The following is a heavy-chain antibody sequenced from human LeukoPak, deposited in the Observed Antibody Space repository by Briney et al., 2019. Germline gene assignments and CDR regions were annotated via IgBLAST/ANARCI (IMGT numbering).Heavy chain of an antibody. J-gene: IGHJ5*02. Sequence: PAETLSLTCAVYGGSFSGYYWSWIRQPPGKGLEWIGEINHSGSTKYNPSPKSRATISADTSKNQFSLKLSSVTAADTAVYYCARSIVVVPAAIVGWFDPWGQETLVTVSS. V-gene: IGHV4-34*01. CDR1: GGSFSGYY. CDR2: INHSGST. CDR3: ARSIVVVPAAIVGWFDP. D-gene: IGHD2-2*02.